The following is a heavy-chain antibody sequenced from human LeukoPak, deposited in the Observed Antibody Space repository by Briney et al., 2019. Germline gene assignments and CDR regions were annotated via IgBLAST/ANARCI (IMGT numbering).Heavy chain of an antibody. CDR3: AKGGWGAVAGQPAGGAEYFQH. CDR1: GFTFDDYA. CDR2: ISWDGGST. J-gene: IGHJ1*01. Sequence: PGGSLRLSCAASGFTFDDYAMHWVRQAPGKGLEWVSLISWDGGSTYYADSVKGRFTISRDNSKNSLYLQMNSLRAEDTALYYCAKGGWGAVAGQPAGGAEYFQHWGQGTLVTVSS. V-gene: IGHV3-43D*03. D-gene: IGHD6-19*01.